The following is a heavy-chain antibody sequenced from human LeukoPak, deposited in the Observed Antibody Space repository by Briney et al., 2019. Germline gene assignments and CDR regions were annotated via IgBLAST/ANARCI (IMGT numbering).Heavy chain of an antibody. CDR1: GGSFSNYY. CDR2: IYYSGST. Sequence: TSETLSLTCGVDGGSFSNYYWSWIRQPPGKGLEWIGYIYYSGSTNYNPSLKSRVTISVDTSKNQFSLKLGSVTAADTAVYYCARQYSSSWYRAGDLHFDYWGQGTLVTVSS. V-gene: IGHV4-59*01. CDR3: ARQYSSSWYRAGDLHFDY. J-gene: IGHJ4*02. D-gene: IGHD6-13*01.